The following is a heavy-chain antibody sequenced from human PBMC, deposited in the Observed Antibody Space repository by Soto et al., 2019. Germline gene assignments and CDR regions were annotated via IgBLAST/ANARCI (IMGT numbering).Heavy chain of an antibody. D-gene: IGHD2-15*01. CDR2: ISYDGSNK. CDR3: ARDPSVVAATPGLFDY. Sequence: GGSLRLSCAASGFTFSSYAMHWVRQAPGKGLEWVAVISYDGSNKYYADSAKGRFTISRDNSKNTLYLQMNSLRAEDTAVYYCARDPSVVAATPGLFDYWGQGTLVTVSS. J-gene: IGHJ4*02. CDR1: GFTFSSYA. V-gene: IGHV3-30-3*01.